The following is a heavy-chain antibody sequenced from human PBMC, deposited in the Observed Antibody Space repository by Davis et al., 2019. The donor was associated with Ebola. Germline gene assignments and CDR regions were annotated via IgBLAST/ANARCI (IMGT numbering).Heavy chain of an antibody. CDR2: IRAYNGNT. J-gene: IGHJ4*02. Sequence: ASVKVSCKASGYTFTSYGISWVRQAPGQGLEWMGWIRAYNGNTNYAQKLQGRVTMTTDTSTSTAYMELRSLRSDDTAVYYCARVFGGYSSGWPFDYWGQGTLVTVSS. CDR3: ARVFGGYSSGWPFDY. D-gene: IGHD6-19*01. CDR1: GYTFTSYG. V-gene: IGHV1-18*01.